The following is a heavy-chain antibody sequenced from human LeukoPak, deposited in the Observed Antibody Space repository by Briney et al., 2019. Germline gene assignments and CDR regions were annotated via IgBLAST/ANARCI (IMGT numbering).Heavy chain of an antibody. CDR2: INPNSGGT. CDR1: AYTFTGSY. D-gene: IGHD1-7*01. V-gene: IGHV1-2*02. Sequence: SVKVSCKASAYTFTGSYMHWVRQAPGQGLEWMGWINPNSGGTNYAQKFQGRVTMTRDTSISTAYMELSRLRSDDTAVYYCARNSITGTRTYGMDVWGQGTTVTVSS. J-gene: IGHJ6*02. CDR3: ARNSITGTRTYGMDV.